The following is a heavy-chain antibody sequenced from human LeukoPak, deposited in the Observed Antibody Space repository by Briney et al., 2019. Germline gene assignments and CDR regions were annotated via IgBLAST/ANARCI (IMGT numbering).Heavy chain of an antibody. J-gene: IGHJ4*02. D-gene: IGHD3-10*01. V-gene: IGHV3-21*01. CDR2: ISSTSSYK. CDR1: GFTFSSYS. CDR3: AKGDNYYGSGTPLDY. Sequence: GGSLRLSCEASGFTFSSYSMKWVRQAPGKGLEWVSCISSTSSYKYYADSVKGRFTISRDNAKNSLYLQMNSLRAEDTAVYYCAKGDNYYGSGTPLDYWGQGTLVTVSS.